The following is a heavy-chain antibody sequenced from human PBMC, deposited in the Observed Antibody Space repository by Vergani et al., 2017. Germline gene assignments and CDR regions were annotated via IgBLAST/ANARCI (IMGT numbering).Heavy chain of an antibody. CDR2: IYWNDDK. CDR1: GFSVSSSGAG. CDR3: AHRDIVDDNYEYLDY. Sequence: QITLKESGPTLVKLTQTLTLTCTVPGFSVSSSGAGVAWIRQPPGKALEWLASIYWNDDKRYSPSLMGRLTIAKDTSRNQVVLTMTNMDPVDTATYYCAHRDIVDDNYEYLDYWGPGTLVTVSS. V-gene: IGHV2-5*01. J-gene: IGHJ4*02. D-gene: IGHD4-11*01.